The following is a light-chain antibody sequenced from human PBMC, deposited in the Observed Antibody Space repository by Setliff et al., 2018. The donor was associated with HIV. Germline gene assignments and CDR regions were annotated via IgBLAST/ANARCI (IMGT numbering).Light chain of an antibody. J-gene: IGLJ1*01. CDR3: YSHRDTNTLEV. CDR2: EVN. Sequence: QSALTQPASVSGSPGQSITISYTVTSSDVGSYNLVSWYLQHPGKAPKFMIYEVNKRPSGVSTRFSGSKSGNTASLTISGLQAEDETDSYCYSHRDTNTLEVFGTGTKV. CDR1: SSDVGSYNL. V-gene: IGLV2-14*02.